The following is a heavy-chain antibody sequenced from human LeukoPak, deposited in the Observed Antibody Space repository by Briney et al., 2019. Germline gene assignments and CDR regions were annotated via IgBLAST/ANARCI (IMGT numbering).Heavy chain of an antibody. CDR3: AKVGRFLEGTTD. J-gene: IGHJ4*02. D-gene: IGHD3-3*01. V-gene: IGHV3-23*01. CDR1: GFTFTNYA. Sequence: GGSLRLACAASGFTFTNYAMSWVRQAPGKGLEWVSTITSSGGSTYYADSVKGRFTISRDNSKNTLSLQMNSLRAEDTAVYYCAKVGRFLEGTTDWGQGTLVTISS. CDR2: ITSSGGST.